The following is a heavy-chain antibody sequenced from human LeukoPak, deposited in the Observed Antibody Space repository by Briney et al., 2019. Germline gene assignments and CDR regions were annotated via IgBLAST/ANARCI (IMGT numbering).Heavy chain of an antibody. CDR1: GGSISSYY. D-gene: IGHD6-19*01. Sequence: SQTLSLTCTVSGGSISSYYWIWIRQPPGKGLEWIGYIYHSGSTNYNPSLKSRVTMSVDTSKNQFSLKLRSVTAADTAVYYCATSMAVAGSGALDIWGQGTMVTVSS. CDR3: ATSMAVAGSGALDI. V-gene: IGHV4-59*01. CDR2: IYHSGST. J-gene: IGHJ3*02.